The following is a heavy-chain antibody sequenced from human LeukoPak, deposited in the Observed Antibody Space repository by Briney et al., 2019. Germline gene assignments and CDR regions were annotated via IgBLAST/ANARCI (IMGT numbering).Heavy chain of an antibody. Sequence: GGSLRLSCGASGFTFSNYYMSWIRQAPGEGLEWVSYIDTTGSKTDYADSVKGRFTISRDNAKNSLYLRMNSLRAEDTAVYYCARDWAPFNENWFDPWGQGTLVTVSS. CDR2: IDTTGSKT. CDR1: GFTFSNYY. D-gene: IGHD1-1*01. CDR3: ARDWAPFNENWFDP. J-gene: IGHJ5*02. V-gene: IGHV3-11*06.